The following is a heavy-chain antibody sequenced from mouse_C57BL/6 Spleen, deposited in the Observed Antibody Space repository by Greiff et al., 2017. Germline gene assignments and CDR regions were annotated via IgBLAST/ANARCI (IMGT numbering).Heavy chain of an antibody. Sequence: QVQLQQPGAELVKPGASVKLSCKASGYTFTSYWMHWVKQRPGQGLEWIGMIHPNSGSTNYNEKFKSKATLTVDKSSSTAYMQLSSLTSEDSAVYYCARRENYYGSTWFAYWGQGTLVTVSA. J-gene: IGHJ3*01. CDR2: IHPNSGST. V-gene: IGHV1-64*01. CDR3: ARRENYYGSTWFAY. CDR1: GYTFTSYW. D-gene: IGHD1-1*01.